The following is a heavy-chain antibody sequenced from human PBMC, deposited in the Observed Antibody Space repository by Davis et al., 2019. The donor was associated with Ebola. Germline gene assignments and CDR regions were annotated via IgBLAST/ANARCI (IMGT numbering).Heavy chain of an antibody. Sequence: ASVKVSSKASGYTFTSYAMHWVRQAPGQRLEWMGWINAGNGNTKYSQKFQGRVTITRDTSASAAYMELSSLRSEDTAVYYCARDIETIFGVVITYYYGMDVWGQGTTVTVSS. D-gene: IGHD3-3*01. CDR3: ARDIETIFGVVITYYYGMDV. J-gene: IGHJ6*02. V-gene: IGHV1-3*01. CDR2: INAGNGNT. CDR1: GYTFTSYA.